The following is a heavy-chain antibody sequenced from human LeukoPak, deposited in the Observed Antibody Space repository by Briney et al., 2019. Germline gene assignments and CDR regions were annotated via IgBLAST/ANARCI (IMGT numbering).Heavy chain of an antibody. Sequence: WGSLRLSCAASGFTVSSNYMSWVRQAPGKGLEWVSVIYSGGSTYYADSVKGRFTISRDNSKNTLYLQMNSLRAEDTAVYYCARALREDGLDYWGQGTLVTVSS. D-gene: IGHD1-26*01. CDR2: IYSGGST. J-gene: IGHJ4*02. CDR1: GFTVSSNY. CDR3: ARALREDGLDY. V-gene: IGHV3-53*01.